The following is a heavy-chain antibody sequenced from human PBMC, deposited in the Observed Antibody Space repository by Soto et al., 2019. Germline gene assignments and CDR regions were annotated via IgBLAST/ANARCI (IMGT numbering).Heavy chain of an antibody. J-gene: IGHJ6*02. CDR1: GFTFSSYS. V-gene: IGHV3-48*02. CDR2: ISSSSSTI. Sequence: EVQLVESGGGLVQPGGSLRLSCAASGFTFSSYSMNWVRQAPGKGLEWVSYISSSSSTIYYADSVKGRFTISRDNAKNSLYLQRNSLRDEDTAVYYCARVGSNYYYGMDVWGQGTTVTVSS. D-gene: IGHD1-26*01. CDR3: ARVGSNYYYGMDV.